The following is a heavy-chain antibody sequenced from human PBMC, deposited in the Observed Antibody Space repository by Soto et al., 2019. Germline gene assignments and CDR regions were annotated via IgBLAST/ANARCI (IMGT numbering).Heavy chain of an antibody. Sequence: QVQLVESGGGVVQPGRSLRLSCAASGFTFSSHGLHWVRQAPGKGLEWVAVIWYDGTNKNYADSVKGRFTVSRDNSKNTLDLHMNSLRAEDTAVYYCARDEMGGLFGPDYWGQGTLVTVSS. D-gene: IGHD3-10*01. CDR3: ARDEMGGLFGPDY. CDR1: GFTFSSHG. CDR2: IWYDGTNK. J-gene: IGHJ4*02. V-gene: IGHV3-33*01.